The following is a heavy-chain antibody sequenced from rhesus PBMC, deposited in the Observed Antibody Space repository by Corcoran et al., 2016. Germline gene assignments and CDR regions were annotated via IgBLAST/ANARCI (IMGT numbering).Heavy chain of an antibody. CDR1: GGSLSRSHC. D-gene: IGHD3-34*01. V-gene: IGHV4-65*01. J-gene: IGHJ4*01. Sequence: QVQLQESGPGLVKPSATLSLTCAVSGGSLSRSHCWRWFRQPPGKGLEWLGYISGSRGSTYYNPALNSRFTISTDTSKSQFSLKLSSGTAADTAVYYCARDWGDDYWGQGVLVTVSS. CDR3: ARDWGDDY. CDR2: ISGSRGST.